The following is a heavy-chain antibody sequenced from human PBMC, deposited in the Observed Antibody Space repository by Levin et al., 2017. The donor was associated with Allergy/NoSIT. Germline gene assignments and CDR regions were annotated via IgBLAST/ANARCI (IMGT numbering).Heavy chain of an antibody. D-gene: IGHD6-13*01. CDR3: ARQASQQLDGMDV. CDR2: INHSGST. CDR1: GGSFRCYY. Sequence: SQTLSLPCAVYGGSFRCYYWSWIRQPPGKGLEWIGEINHSGSTNYNPSLKSRVTISVDTSKNQFSLKLSSVTAADTAVYYCARQASQQLDGMDVWGQGTTVTVSS. V-gene: IGHV4-34*01. J-gene: IGHJ6*02.